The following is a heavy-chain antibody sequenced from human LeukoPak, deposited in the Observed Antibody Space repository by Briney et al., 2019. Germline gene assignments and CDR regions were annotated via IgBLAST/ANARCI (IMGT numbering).Heavy chain of an antibody. Sequence: SETLSLTCAVYGESFSGYYWSWIRQPPGKGLEWIGEINHSGSTNYNPSLKSRVTISVDTSKNQFSLKLSSVTAADTAVYYCARLSSGISGHYYYYYYMDVWGKGTTVTISS. CDR1: GESFSGYY. CDR3: ARLSSGISGHYYYYYYMDV. D-gene: IGHD3-10*02. V-gene: IGHV4-34*01. CDR2: INHSGST. J-gene: IGHJ6*03.